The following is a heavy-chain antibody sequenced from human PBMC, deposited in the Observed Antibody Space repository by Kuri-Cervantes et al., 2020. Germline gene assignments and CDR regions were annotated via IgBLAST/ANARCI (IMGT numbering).Heavy chain of an antibody. D-gene: IGHD2-21*01. CDR1: GYTFTSYG. CDR3: ARDLIPGAGLGY. V-gene: IGHV1-18*01. Sequence: ASVKVSCKASGYTFTSYGINWVRQAPGQGLEWMGWISAHNGDTNYAQKLQGRVTMTTDTSTSTAYMELRSLRSDDTAVYYCARDLIPGAGLGYWGQGTLVTVSS. J-gene: IGHJ4*02. CDR2: ISAHNGDT.